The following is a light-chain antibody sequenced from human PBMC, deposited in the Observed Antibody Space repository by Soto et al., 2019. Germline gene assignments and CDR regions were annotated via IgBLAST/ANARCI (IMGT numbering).Light chain of an antibody. CDR3: QQYGTWPHNLPT. V-gene: IGKV3-15*01. Sequence: EIVMTQSPVTLSVSPGEGATLSCRASQSISSSLAWYQQKPGQPPKLLIFGASTRATGTPARFSGSGSGTESTPNIPRLQSVDSAISYCQQYGTWPHNLPTFGGGTKVEI. CDR2: GAS. J-gene: IGKJ4*01. CDR1: QSISSS.